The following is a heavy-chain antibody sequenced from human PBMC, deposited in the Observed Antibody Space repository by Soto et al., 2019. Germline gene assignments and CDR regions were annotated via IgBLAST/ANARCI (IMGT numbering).Heavy chain of an antibody. V-gene: IGHV3-13*01. CDR2: IGTAGDT. CDR1: GFTFSSYD. D-gene: IGHD2-2*01. Sequence: GGSLRLSCAASGFTFSSYDMHWVRQATGKGLEWVSAIGTAGDTYYPGSVKGRFTISRENAKNSLYLQMNSLRAGDTAVYYCARGGYCSSTSCPRSAAPEYWGQGTLVTVSS. CDR3: ARGGYCSSTSCPRSAAPEY. J-gene: IGHJ4*02.